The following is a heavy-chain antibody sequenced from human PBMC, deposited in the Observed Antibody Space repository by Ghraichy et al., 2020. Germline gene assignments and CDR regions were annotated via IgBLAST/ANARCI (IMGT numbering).Heavy chain of an antibody. J-gene: IGHJ4*02. CDR2: IYYSGST. CDR3: ARAVRYCSGGSCFNFDY. Sequence: SQTLSLTCTVSGGSISSSSYYWGWIRQPPGKGLEWIGSIYYSGSTYYNPSLKSRVPISVDTSKNQFSLKLSSVTAADTAVYYCARAVRYCSGGSCFNFDYWGQGTLVTVSS. D-gene: IGHD2-15*01. V-gene: IGHV4-39*07. CDR1: GGSISSSSYY.